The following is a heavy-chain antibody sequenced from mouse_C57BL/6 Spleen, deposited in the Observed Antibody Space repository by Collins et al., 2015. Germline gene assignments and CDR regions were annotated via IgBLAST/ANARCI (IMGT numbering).Heavy chain of an antibody. J-gene: IGHJ3*01. V-gene: IGHV1-82*01. Sequence: QVQLQQSGPELVKPGASVKISCKASGYAFSSSWMNWVKQGPGQGLEWIGRIYPGDGDTNYNGKFKGKATLTADKSSSTAYMQLSSLTSVDSAVYFCARDDGYPFAYWGQGTLVTVSA. CDR2: IYPGDGDT. CDR3: ARDDGYPFAY. CDR1: GYAFSSSW. D-gene: IGHD2-3*01.